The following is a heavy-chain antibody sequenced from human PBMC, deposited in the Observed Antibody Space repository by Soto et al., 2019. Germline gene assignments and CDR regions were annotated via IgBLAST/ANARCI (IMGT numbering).Heavy chain of an antibody. CDR3: ARGWGYDSTDYYYAY. CDR1: GGSFNRHT. CDR2: IIPIFGTA. J-gene: IGHJ4*02. D-gene: IGHD3-22*01. V-gene: IGHV1-69*01. Sequence: QVQRVQSGAEVRKPGSSVRVSCKASGGSFNRHTISWVRQAPGQGLEWMGGIIPIFGTANHAQKFQGRVTIIADESTSTVDMELSSLRSDDTAIYYCARGWGYDSTDYYYAYWGQGTLVIVSS.